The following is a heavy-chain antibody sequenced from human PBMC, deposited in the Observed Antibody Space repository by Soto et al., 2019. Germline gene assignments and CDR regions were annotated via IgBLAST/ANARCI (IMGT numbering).Heavy chain of an antibody. D-gene: IGHD5-12*01. CDR2: IIPVFGRP. V-gene: IGHV1-69*13. CDR3: AREGSGYNF. CDR1: GGTFSSYA. J-gene: IGHJ1*01. Sequence: GASVKVSCKASGGTFSSYAISWVRQAPGQGLEWMGGIIPVFGRPNYAQRFRGRLTITADESTNTGYMELIDLRSEDTAVYYCAREGSGYNFWGQGIQVTVSS.